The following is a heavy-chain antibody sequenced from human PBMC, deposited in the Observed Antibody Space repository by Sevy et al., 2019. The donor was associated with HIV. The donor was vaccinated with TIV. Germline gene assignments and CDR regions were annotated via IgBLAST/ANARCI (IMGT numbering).Heavy chain of an antibody. CDR1: GGSFSDYH. Sequence: SETLSLTCAVYGGSFSDYHWTWIRQPPGKGLEWIGEINHSGSTNYNPSLKSRFTMSVDTCKNQFSLKLSSVTAADTAVYYCARPIWGSGSTPFQHWGQGTLVTVSS. J-gene: IGHJ1*01. CDR3: ARPIWGSGSTPFQH. D-gene: IGHD3-10*01. V-gene: IGHV4-34*01. CDR2: INHSGST.